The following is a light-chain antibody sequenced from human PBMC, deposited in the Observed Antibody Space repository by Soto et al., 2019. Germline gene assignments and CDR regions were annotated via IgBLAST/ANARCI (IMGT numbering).Light chain of an antibody. CDR1: QSLVHSDGNTY. CDR2: KVS. Sequence: EIVFTQTPLTSPVTLGQPASISCRSSQSLVHSDGNTYLSWLQQRRGQHPRLLIYKVSNRFSGVPDRFSGSGAGTDFTLNISSVEAEDVRVYYFFQATKACTVGQGTKVELK. CDR3: FQATKACT. V-gene: IGKV2-24*01. J-gene: IGKJ1*01.